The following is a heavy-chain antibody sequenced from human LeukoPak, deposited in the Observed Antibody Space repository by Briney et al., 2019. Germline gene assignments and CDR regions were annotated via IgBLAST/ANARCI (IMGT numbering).Heavy chain of an antibody. CDR2: INPSGGST. CDR3: ARDYSGAAPFDY. J-gene: IGHJ4*02. V-gene: IGHV1-46*01. Sequence: ASVKVSCKASGYTFTSYYMHWVRQAPGQGLEWMGIINPSGGSTSYAQKFQGRVSMTRDTSTSTVYMELSSLRSEDTAVYYCARDYSGAAPFDYWGQGTLVTVSS. D-gene: IGHD4-17*01. CDR1: GYTFTSYY.